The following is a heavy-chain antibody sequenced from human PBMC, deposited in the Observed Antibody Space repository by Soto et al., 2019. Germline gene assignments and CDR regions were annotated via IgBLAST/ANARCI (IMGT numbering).Heavy chain of an antibody. J-gene: IGHJ5*02. V-gene: IGHV4-34*01. Sequence: SETLSLTCAVYGGSFSGYYWSWIRQPPGKGLEWIGEINHSGSTNYNPSLKSRVTISVDTSKNQFSLKLSSVTAADTAVYYCARVYMLGSSSSENDWFDPWGKGTLVTVSS. CDR1: GGSFSGYY. D-gene: IGHD6-6*01. CDR2: INHSGST. CDR3: ARVYMLGSSSSENDWFDP.